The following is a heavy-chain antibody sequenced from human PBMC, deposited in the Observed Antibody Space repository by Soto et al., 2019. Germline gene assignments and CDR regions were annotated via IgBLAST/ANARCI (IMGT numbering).Heavy chain of an antibody. CDR2: INPSGGST. V-gene: IGHV1-46*03. Sequence: ASVKVSCKASGYTFTSYYMHWVRQAPGQGLEWMGIINPSGGSTSYAQKFQGRVTMTRDTSTSTVYMELSSLRSEDTAVYYCAREFSGPRSHHLSDFDYWGQGTLVTVSS. CDR3: AREFSGPRSHHLSDFDY. D-gene: IGHD6-19*01. J-gene: IGHJ4*02. CDR1: GYTFTSYY.